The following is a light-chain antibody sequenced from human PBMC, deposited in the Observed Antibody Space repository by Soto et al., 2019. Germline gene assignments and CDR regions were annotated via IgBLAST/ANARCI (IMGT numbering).Light chain of an antibody. J-gene: IGLJ2*01. V-gene: IGLV1-36*01. CDR3: AAWDDSLNGLV. CDR2: YDD. Sequence: QSVLTQPPSVSGAPRQRVTISCSGSNSNIGNNAVNWYQHLPGKAPKLLIYYDDLLPSGVSNRFSGSKSGTSASLAISGLQSEDEADYYCAAWDDSLNGLVFGGGTKLTVL. CDR1: NSNIGNNA.